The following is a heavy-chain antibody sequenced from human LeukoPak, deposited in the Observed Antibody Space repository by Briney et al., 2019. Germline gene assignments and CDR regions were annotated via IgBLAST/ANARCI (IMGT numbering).Heavy chain of an antibody. CDR1: GYTFMSHG. D-gene: IGHD6-13*01. CDR2: INPTSGGA. V-gene: IGHV1-2*02. Sequence: ASVKVSCKAYGYTFMSHGISWVRQAPGQGLEWMGWINPTSGGANFAQRFQGRVTLTRDTSISTAYMDLSSLRSDDTAVYYCARVAAAGKNDGLDIWGQGTMVTVSA. CDR3: ARVAAAGKNDGLDI. J-gene: IGHJ3*02.